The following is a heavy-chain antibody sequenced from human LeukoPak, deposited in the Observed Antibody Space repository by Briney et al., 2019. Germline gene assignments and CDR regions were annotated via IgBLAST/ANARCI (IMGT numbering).Heavy chain of an antibody. D-gene: IGHD6-19*01. CDR2: FYVGGET. J-gene: IGHJ4*02. V-gene: IGHV3-66*02. CDR3: ARGAGWNYFGY. Sequence: SLRLSCAASGFTIRSYYMSWVRPAPGKGLEWVSVFYVGGETYYADSVQGRFTISRDNSKNTLYLQMDSLRTDDTAVYYCARGAGWNYFGYWGQGTLVTVSS. CDR1: GFTIRSYY.